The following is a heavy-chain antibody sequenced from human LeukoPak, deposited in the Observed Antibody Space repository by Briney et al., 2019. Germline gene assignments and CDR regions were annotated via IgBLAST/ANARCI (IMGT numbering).Heavy chain of an antibody. CDR2: ISGSGGST. Sequence: GGSLRLSCAASGFTFSSYAMSWVRPAPGKGLEWVSGISGSGGSTYYADAVKGRFTISRDNSKNTLYLQMNSLRAEDTAVYYCAKDLYSFGPFDYWGQGTLVTVSS. CDR1: GFTFSSYA. D-gene: IGHD5-18*01. CDR3: AKDLYSFGPFDY. J-gene: IGHJ4*02. V-gene: IGHV3-23*01.